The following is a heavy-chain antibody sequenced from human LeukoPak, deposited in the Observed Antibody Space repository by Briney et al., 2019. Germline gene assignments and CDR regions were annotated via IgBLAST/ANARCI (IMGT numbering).Heavy chain of an antibody. V-gene: IGHV4-39*01. CDR3: ARQRYSSSWYPDY. CDR2: IYYSGST. J-gene: IGHJ4*02. CDR1: GGSISSSSYY. Sequence: PSETLSLTCTVSGGSISSSSYYWGWIRQPPGKGLEWIGSIYYSGSTYYNPSLKSRVTISVDTSKNQFSLKLSCVTAADTAVYYCARQRYSSSWYPDYWGQGTLVTVSS. D-gene: IGHD6-13*01.